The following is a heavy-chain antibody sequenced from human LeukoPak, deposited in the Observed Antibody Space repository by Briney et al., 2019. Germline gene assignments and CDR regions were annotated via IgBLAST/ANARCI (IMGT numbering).Heavy chain of an antibody. CDR3: ARDGGAMGGVRYFDWNVIY. Sequence: AGGSLRLSCEASGFIFREYAMSWVRQAPGKGLEWVSVIYSGGSTYYADSVKGRFTISRDNSKNTLYLQMNSLRAEDTAVYYCARDGGAMGGVRYFDWNVIYWGQGTLVTVSS. CDR2: IYSGGST. V-gene: IGHV3-53*01. D-gene: IGHD3-9*01. J-gene: IGHJ4*02. CDR1: GFIFREYA.